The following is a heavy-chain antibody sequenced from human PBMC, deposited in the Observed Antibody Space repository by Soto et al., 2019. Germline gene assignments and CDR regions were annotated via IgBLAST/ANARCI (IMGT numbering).Heavy chain of an antibody. J-gene: IGHJ4*02. D-gene: IGHD2-15*01. CDR1: GFTVSTYY. CDR2: VYSGGTT. CDR3: ARWPSASIDFDS. V-gene: IGHV3-66*01. Sequence: EVQLVESGGGLVQPGGSLRLSCAASGFTVSTYYMNWVRQAPGEGLEWVSVVYSGGTTYYADSVRGRFTISRDNSKSTLFLQMNSLRAEDTAVYYCARWPSASIDFDSWGQGTLVTVSS.